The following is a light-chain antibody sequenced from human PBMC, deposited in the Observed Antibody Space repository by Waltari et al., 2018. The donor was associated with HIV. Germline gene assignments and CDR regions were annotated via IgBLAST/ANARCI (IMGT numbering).Light chain of an antibody. CDR2: EVS. CDR3: CAYAGSTTYVI. CDR1: SSDVGGYNL. V-gene: IGLV2-23*02. Sequence: QSALTQPASVSGSPGQSITISCTGTSSDVGGYNLVSWYQQHPGKAPKLMIYEVSKRPSGVSNRFSGSKSGHTASLTISGLQAEDEADYYCCAYAGSTTYVIFGGGTKLTVL. J-gene: IGLJ2*01.